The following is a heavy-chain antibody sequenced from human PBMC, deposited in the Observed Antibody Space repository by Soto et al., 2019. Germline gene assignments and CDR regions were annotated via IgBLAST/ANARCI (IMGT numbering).Heavy chain of an antibody. Sequence: GGSLRLSCAASGFTFSSYCVHWVRQAPGKGLVWVSVINNDGSNKYYADSVKGRFTISRDNSKNTLYLQMNSLRAEDTAVYYCAKEFQWLVPGYFQHWGQGTLVTVSS. D-gene: IGHD6-19*01. CDR3: AKEFQWLVPGYFQH. CDR2: INNDGSNK. J-gene: IGHJ1*01. CDR1: GFTFSSYC. V-gene: IGHV3-30*04.